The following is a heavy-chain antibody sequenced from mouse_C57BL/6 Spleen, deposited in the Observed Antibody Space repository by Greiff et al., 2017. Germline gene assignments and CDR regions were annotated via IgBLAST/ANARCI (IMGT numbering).Heavy chain of an antibody. D-gene: IGHD2-5*01. CDR3: TVYSIIYIDY. CDR1: GYTFTRYW. CDR2: IYPGNSDN. V-gene: IGHV1-5*01. J-gene: IGHJ2*01. Sequence: VQLQQSGTVLARPGASVKMSCKTSGYTFTRYWMHWVKQRPGQGLEWIGAIYPGNSDNSYNQKFKGKAKLSAVTSASPAYMELSSLTNEDSAVYYCTVYSIIYIDYWGQGTTLTVSS.